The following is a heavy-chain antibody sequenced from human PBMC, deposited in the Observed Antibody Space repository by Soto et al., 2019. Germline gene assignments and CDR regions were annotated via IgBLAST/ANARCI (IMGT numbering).Heavy chain of an antibody. CDR1: GYTFTAYY. V-gene: IGHV1-2*02. J-gene: IGHJ4*02. Sequence: ASVKVSCKASGYTFTAYYIHWVRQAPGQGLEWMGWINPNSGLTNYAQRFQGRVTMTRDTSITTAYMELSRLRSDDTAVYYCARDLRDGLFDYWGQGTLVTVS. D-gene: IGHD3-16*01. CDR3: ARDLRDGLFDY. CDR2: INPNSGLT.